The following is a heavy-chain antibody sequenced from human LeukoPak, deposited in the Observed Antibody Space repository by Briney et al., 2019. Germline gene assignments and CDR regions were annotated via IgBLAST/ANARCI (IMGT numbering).Heavy chain of an antibody. Sequence: GGSLRLFCAASGFTFSTFPMHWVRQAPGKGLQWVAVISNDGSHEYYRHSVKGRFTISRDNPKNTLFLQMNSLTIEDTAVYYCARGAGTMVYYIDVWGNGTTVTVSS. CDR1: GFTFSTFP. D-gene: IGHD1-7*01. J-gene: IGHJ6*03. CDR2: ISNDGSHE. CDR3: ARGAGTMVYYIDV. V-gene: IGHV3-30*10.